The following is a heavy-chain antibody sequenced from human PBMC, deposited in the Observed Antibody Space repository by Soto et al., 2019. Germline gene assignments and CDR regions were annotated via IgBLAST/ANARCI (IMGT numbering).Heavy chain of an antibody. CDR1: GYTFNSYG. CDR3: ARYFWSGQLPFYFDQ. Sequence: QVLLVQSGAEVKKPVASVKVSCKASGYTFNSYGVSWVRQAPGQGLEWMGWISAYNGNTKYSQNLQGRVTMTIDTTTSSAYLEVRSLRSDDTAIYYGARYFWSGQLPFYFDQWGQGTLVTVSS. J-gene: IGHJ4*02. CDR2: ISAYNGNT. V-gene: IGHV1-18*01. D-gene: IGHD3-3*01.